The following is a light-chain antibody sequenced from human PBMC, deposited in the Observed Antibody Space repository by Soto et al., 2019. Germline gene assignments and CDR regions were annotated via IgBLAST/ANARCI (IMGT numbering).Light chain of an antibody. CDR1: SSNIGAGYD. CDR2: GNS. J-gene: IGLJ1*01. Sequence: QSVLTQPPSVCGAPGQRVTISCTGSSSNIGAGYDVHWYQQLPGTAPKLLIYGNSNRPSGVPDRFSGSKSGTSASLAITGLQAEDEADYYCQSYDSSLSGYNYVFGTGTKVTVL. V-gene: IGLV1-40*01. CDR3: QSYDSSLSGYNYV.